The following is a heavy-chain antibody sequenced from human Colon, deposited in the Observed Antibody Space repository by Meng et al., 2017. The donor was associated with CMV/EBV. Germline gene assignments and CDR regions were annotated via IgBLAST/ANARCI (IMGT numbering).Heavy chain of an antibody. D-gene: IGHD2-2*01. V-gene: IGHV1-2*02. CDR1: GYTFTGYY. Sequence: ASVKVSCKASGYTFTGYYMHWVRQAPGQGLEWMGWINPNSGGTNYAQKFQGRVTMTRDTSISTAYMELSRLRSDDTAVYNCARDEYQLPPYEGADYWGQGTLVTVSS. CDR3: ARDEYQLPPYEGADY. CDR2: INPNSGGT. J-gene: IGHJ4*02.